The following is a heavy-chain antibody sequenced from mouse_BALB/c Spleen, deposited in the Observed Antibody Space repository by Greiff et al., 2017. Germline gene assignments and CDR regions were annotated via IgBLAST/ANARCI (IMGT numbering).Heavy chain of an antibody. D-gene: IGHD2-2*01. CDR2: IDPANGNT. Sequence: VQLQQSGAELVKPGASVKLSCTASGFNIKDTYMHWVKQRPEQGLEWIGRIDPANGNTKYNPKFQGKDTITADTSSNTAYLQLSSVTSEDTAVCYGARSEGDDGYWGQGTTLTVSS. CDR1: GFNIKDTY. V-gene: IGHV14-3*02. J-gene: IGHJ2*01. CDR3: ARSEGDDGY.